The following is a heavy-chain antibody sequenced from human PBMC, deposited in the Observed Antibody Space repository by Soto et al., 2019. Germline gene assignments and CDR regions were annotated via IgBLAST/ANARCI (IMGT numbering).Heavy chain of an antibody. V-gene: IGHV4-4*07. D-gene: IGHD2-21*02. CDR1: GGSISGFY. J-gene: IGHJ4*02. Sequence: NPSETLSLTCTVAGGSISGFYWSWVRQPAGKGLEWIGRIYSSGTTKYNPSLRNRVTMSVDTSTDQYSLNLASMTAADTAVYFCVRGPFCGDDCYFDVWGQGTQVTVSS. CDR3: VRGPFCGDDCYFDV. CDR2: IYSSGTT.